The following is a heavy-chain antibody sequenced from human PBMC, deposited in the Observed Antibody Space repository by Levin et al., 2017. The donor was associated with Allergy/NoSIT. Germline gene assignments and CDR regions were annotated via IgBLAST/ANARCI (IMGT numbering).Heavy chain of an antibody. CDR3: ARDHTYSSSAGFGY. Sequence: ASVKVSCKASGYSFSSYGINWVRRAPGQGLEWIGWISGYNGNTNDAQKFQGRVTMITDTSTGTVYMELRSLRSDDTAMYYCARDHTYSSSAGFGYWGQGTQVTVSS. CDR2: ISGYNGNT. J-gene: IGHJ4*02. CDR1: GYSFSSYG. D-gene: IGHD6-6*01. V-gene: IGHV1-18*01.